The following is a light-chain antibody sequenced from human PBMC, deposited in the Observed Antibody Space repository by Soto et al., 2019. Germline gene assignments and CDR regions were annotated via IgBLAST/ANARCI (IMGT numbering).Light chain of an antibody. J-gene: IGKJ1*01. CDR2: GAS. Sequence: IVLTHSPGTLSLSPGERATLCGRASHSVSGRYLGWYQQKPGQAPRLLIYGASSRATGIPDRFSGSGSGTDFTLTISRLEPEDFAVYYCQQYGSSPQTFGQGTKVDIK. V-gene: IGKV3-20*01. CDR3: QQYGSSPQT. CDR1: HSVSGRY.